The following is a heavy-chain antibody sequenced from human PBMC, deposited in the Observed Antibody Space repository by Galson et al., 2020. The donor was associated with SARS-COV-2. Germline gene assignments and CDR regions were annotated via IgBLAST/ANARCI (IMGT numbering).Heavy chain of an antibody. D-gene: IGHD3-10*01. Sequence: SETLSLTCTVSGDSLSSGSYFWSWIRQPAGKGLEWIGRGYISESTNYNPSLKSRVTISVDTSKNQFSLKLSSVTAADTAMYYCARGRYEFGDFSPLDYWGQGALVTVSS. CDR2: GYISEST. CDR1: GDSLSSGSYF. J-gene: IGHJ4*02. CDR3: ARGRYEFGDFSPLDY. V-gene: IGHV4-61*02.